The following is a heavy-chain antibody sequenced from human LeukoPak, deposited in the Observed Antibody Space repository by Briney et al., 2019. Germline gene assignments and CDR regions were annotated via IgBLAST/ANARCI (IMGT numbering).Heavy chain of an antibody. J-gene: IGHJ4*02. CDR3: ASLRERSYYARGFDY. CDR2: VYYSGST. Sequence: SETLSLTCTVSGGSISSYYWSWIRRPPGKGLEWIGYVYYSGSTNYNPALKSRVTISIDTSKSQFSLKLSSVTAADTAVYYCASLRERSYYARGFDYWGQGTLVTVSS. D-gene: IGHD1-26*01. CDR1: GGSISSYY. V-gene: IGHV4-59*08.